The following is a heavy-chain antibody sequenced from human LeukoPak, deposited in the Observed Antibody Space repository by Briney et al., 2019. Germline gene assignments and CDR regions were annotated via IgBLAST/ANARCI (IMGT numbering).Heavy chain of an antibody. CDR1: GGSISTSSSS. CDR2: IHYSGRI. D-gene: IGHD3/OR15-3a*01. J-gene: IGHJ3*01. CDR3: ARQDQTFDFFAGRVELGAFNV. Sequence: SETLSLTCAVSGGSISTSSSSWGWVRQAPGKGLECIGSIHYSGRIYYNSSLKSRFTISMDESKNQFSLKVTSMSAADTAVYFCARQDQTFDFFAGRVELGAFNVWGQGKMVTVSS. V-gene: IGHV4-39*01.